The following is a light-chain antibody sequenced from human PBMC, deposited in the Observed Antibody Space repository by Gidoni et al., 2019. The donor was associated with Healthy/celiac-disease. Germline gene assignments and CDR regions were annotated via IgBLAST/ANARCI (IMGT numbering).Light chain of an antibody. CDR1: KLGDKY. CDR3: QAWDSSTAWV. CDR2: QSS. Sequence: SYELTQPPSVSVSPGQTASITCSGDKLGDKYACWYQQKPGQSPVLVIYQSSKRPSGIPERFSGSNSGNTATLTISGTQAMDEADYYCQAWDSSTAWVFGGWTNLTVL. J-gene: IGLJ2*01. V-gene: IGLV3-1*01.